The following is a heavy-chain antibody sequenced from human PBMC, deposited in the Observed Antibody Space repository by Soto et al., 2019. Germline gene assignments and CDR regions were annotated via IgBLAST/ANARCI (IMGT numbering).Heavy chain of an antibody. CDR3: ASPSSTTVTTPEKYYGMDV. D-gene: IGHD4-4*01. V-gene: IGHV1-18*04. CDR2: ISAYNGNT. CDR1: GYTFTSYG. J-gene: IGHJ6*02. Sequence: ASVKVSCKAAGYTFTSYGISWVRQAPGQGLEWMGWISAYNGNTNYAQKLQGRVTMTTDTSTSTAYMELRSLRSDDTAVHYCASPSSTTVTTPEKYYGMDVWGQGTTVTVSS.